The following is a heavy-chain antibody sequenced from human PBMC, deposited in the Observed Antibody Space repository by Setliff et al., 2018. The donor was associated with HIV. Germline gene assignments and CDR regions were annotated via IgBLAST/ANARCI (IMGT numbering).Heavy chain of an antibody. J-gene: IGHJ3*02. CDR1: GYPFTSYG. CDR2: ISPYNGNT. V-gene: IGHV1-18*01. CDR3: AREYRATLNFRVAFDI. Sequence: ASVKVSCKASGYPFTSYGISWVRQAPGQGLECMGWISPYNGNTEYERKVQGRVAMTTDTSTSTAYMELRSLRSDDTAVYFCAREYRATLNFRVAFDIWGQGTMVTVSS. D-gene: IGHD3-10*01.